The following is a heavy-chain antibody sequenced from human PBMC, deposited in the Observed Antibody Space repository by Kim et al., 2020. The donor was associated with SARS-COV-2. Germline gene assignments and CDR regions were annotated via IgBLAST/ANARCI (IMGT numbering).Heavy chain of an antibody. D-gene: IGHD2-15*01. CDR3: ASNIAVVVAATGGYFDY. V-gene: IGHV1-69*04. CDR2: IIPILGIA. J-gene: IGHJ4*02. CDR1: GGTFSSYA. Sequence: SVKVSCKASGGTFSSYAISWVRQAPGQGLEWMGRIIPILGIANYAQKFQGRVTITADKSTSTAYMELSSLRSEDTAVYYCASNIAVVVAATGGYFDYWGQGTLVTVSS.